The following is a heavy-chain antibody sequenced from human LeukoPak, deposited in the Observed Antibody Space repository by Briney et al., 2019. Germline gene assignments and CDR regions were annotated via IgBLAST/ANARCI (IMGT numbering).Heavy chain of an antibody. Sequence: GRSLRLSCAASGFTFSSYGMHWVRQAPGKGLEWVALIWFDGNKKDYVDSVKGRFTISRDNTKKTLYLQMNSLRDEDTAMYYCARVSAPGTSGWYFGYWGQGTLVTVSS. CDR3: ARVSAPGTSGWYFGY. J-gene: IGHJ4*02. CDR2: IWFDGNKK. V-gene: IGHV3-33*01. CDR1: GFTFSSYG. D-gene: IGHD6-19*01.